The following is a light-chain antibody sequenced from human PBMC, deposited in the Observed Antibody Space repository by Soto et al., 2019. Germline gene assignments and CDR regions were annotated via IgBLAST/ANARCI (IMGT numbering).Light chain of an antibody. CDR1: QTISTY. CDR3: QQSDSTPYT. CDR2: DAS. V-gene: IGKV1-39*01. Sequence: DIQMTQSPSSLSASVGDRVTITCRASQTISTYLNWYQQKPGIAPRLLIYDASSLLSGVPSRFSGSGSGTDFTLTIARLQPEDFSTYYCQQSDSTPYTFGQGTKVEI. J-gene: IGKJ2*01.